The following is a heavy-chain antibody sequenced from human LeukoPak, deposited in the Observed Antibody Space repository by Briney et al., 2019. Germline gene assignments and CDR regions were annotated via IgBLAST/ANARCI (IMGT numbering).Heavy chain of an antibody. Sequence: SETLSLTCTVSGGSISSYYWNWIRQPPGKGLEWIGYIYYSGTTNYNPSLKSRVTVSVDTSKNQFSLKLSSVTAADTAVYYCARGVYIAAAQYGYWGQGTLVTVSS. V-gene: IGHV4-59*01. CDR1: GGSISSYY. CDR2: IYYSGTT. D-gene: IGHD6-13*01. J-gene: IGHJ4*02. CDR3: ARGVYIAAAQYGY.